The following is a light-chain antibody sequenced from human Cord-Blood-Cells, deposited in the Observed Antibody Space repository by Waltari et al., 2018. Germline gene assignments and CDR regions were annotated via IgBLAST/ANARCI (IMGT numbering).Light chain of an antibody. CDR3: SSYTSSSTVV. J-gene: IGLJ2*01. CDR1: SRDVGGFNY. V-gene: IGLV2-14*03. CDR2: DVS. Sequence: QSALTQPASVSGSPGPSITISCTGTSRDVGGFNYVSWYPHHPGKAPNRMIYDVSNRPSGVSNRVTGSKSGNTASLTISGLQAEDEADYYCSSYTSSSTVVCGGGTKLTVL.